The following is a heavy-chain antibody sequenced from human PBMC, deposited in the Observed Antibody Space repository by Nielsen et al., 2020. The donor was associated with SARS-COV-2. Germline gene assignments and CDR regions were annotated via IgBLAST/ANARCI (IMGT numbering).Heavy chain of an antibody. D-gene: IGHD6-25*01. CDR2: IWYDGSNK. Sequence: GGSLRLSCAASGFTFSSYGMHWVRQAPGKGLEWVAVIWYDGSNKYYADSVKGRFTISRDNSKNTLYLQMNSLRAEDTAVYYCARDRGRLHSNFDYWGQGTLVTVSS. V-gene: IGHV3-33*01. CDR1: GFTFSSYG. CDR3: ARDRGRLHSNFDY. J-gene: IGHJ4*02.